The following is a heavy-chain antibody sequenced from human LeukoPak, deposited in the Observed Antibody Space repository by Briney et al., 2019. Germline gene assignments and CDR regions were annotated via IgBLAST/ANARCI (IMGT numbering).Heavy chain of an antibody. CDR3: ARGGDTAMADDAFDI. CDR2: MNPNSGNT. CDR1: GYTFTSYD. Sequence: ASVKVSCKASGYTFTSYDINWVRQATGQGLGWMGWMNPNSGNTGYAQKFQGRVTMTRNTSISTAYMELSSLRSEDTAVYYCARGGDTAMADDAFDIWGQGTMVTVSS. J-gene: IGHJ3*02. D-gene: IGHD5-18*01. V-gene: IGHV1-8*01.